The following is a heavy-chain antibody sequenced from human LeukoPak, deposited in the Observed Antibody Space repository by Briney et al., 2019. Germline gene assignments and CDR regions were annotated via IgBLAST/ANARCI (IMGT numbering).Heavy chain of an antibody. CDR1: GGSISSSSYY. Sequence: SETLSLTCTVSGGSISSSSYYWGWIRQPPGKGLEWIGSIYYSGSTNYNPSLKSRVTMSVDTSKNQFSLKLSSVTAADTAVYYCARDGYYDSSGYKPFDYWGQGTLVTVSS. D-gene: IGHD3-22*01. CDR2: IYYSGST. J-gene: IGHJ4*02. CDR3: ARDGYYDSSGYKPFDY. V-gene: IGHV4-39*07.